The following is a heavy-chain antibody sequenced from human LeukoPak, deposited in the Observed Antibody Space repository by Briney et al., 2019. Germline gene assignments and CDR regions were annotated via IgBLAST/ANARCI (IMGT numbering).Heavy chain of an antibody. Sequence: SQTLSLTCTVSGGSISSGSYYWSSIRQPAGKGLEWIGRIHTSGSTNYNPSLKSRVSISVDTSKNQFSLKLSSVTAADTAVYYCARERWLQLDYWGQGTLVTVSS. CDR1: GGSISSGSYY. V-gene: IGHV4-61*02. CDR3: ARERWLQLDY. J-gene: IGHJ4*02. D-gene: IGHD5-24*01. CDR2: IHTSGST.